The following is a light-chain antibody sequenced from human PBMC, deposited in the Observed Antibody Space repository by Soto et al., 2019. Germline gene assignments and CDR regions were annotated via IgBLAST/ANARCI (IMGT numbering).Light chain of an antibody. CDR3: QQRSNWPLT. CDR2: DAS. J-gene: IGKJ4*01. Sequence: EIVLTQSPGTLSLSPGESATLSCGASQSVSSYLAWYQQKPGQAPRLLIYDASNRATGIPARFSGSGSGTDFTLTISSLEPEDFAVYYCQQRSNWPLTFGGGTKVDI. V-gene: IGKV3-11*01. CDR1: QSVSSY.